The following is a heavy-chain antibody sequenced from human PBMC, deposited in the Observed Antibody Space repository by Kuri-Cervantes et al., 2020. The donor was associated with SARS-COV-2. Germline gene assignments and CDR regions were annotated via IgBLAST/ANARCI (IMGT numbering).Heavy chain of an antibody. CDR1: GGTFSSYA. V-gene: IGHV1-69*13. D-gene: IGHD3-3*01. CDR3: AGRLRFSHSDAFDI. J-gene: IGHJ3*02. Sequence: SVKVSCKASGGTFSSYAISWVRQAPGQGLEWMGRIIPIFGTANYAQKFQGRVTITADESTSTAYMELSSLRSEDTAVYYCAGRLRFSHSDAFDIWGQGTMATVSS. CDR2: IIPIFGTA.